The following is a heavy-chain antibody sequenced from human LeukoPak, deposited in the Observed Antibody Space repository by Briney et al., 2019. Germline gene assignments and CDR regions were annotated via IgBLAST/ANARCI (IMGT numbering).Heavy chain of an antibody. D-gene: IGHD3-22*01. J-gene: IGHJ4*02. CDR3: ARRYYYDTSGYYGFFN. Sequence: GGSLRLSCAASGFTFSSYWMHWVRQAPGKGLVWVSRINRDGRDTNYADSVKGRFTISRDNAKNTLYLQMNSLRAEDTAVYYCARRYYYDTSGYYGFFNWGQGTLVTVSS. CDR2: INRDGRDT. V-gene: IGHV3-74*01. CDR1: GFTFSSYW.